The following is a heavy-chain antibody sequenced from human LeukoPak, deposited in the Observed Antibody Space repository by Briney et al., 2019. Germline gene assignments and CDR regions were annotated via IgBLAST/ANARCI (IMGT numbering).Heavy chain of an antibody. D-gene: IGHD3-10*01. CDR1: GFTFSSYA. V-gene: IGHV3-23*01. J-gene: IGHJ4*02. CDR3: AKDDAWLRFGE. Sequence: GGSLRLSCRVSGFTFSSYAMNWVRQAPGKGLDWVSGISNIGGSTYYADSVKGRFTISRDNSKNTLYLEVISLTAEDTAVYYCAKDDAWLRFGEWSQGTLVTVSS. CDR2: ISNIGGST.